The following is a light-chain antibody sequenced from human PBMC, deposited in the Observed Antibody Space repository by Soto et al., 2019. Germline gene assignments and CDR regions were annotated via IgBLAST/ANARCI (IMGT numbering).Light chain of an antibody. CDR2: DNN. Sequence: QSVLTQPPSVSAAPGQKVIISCSGSSSNVANNYVSWYQQLPGTAPKLLIYDNNKRPSGIPDRFSGSKSGTSATLGITGLQTGDEADYYCDTWDTSLSAVIFGGGTKLTVL. J-gene: IGLJ2*01. CDR3: DTWDTSLSAVI. V-gene: IGLV1-51*01. CDR1: SSNVANNY.